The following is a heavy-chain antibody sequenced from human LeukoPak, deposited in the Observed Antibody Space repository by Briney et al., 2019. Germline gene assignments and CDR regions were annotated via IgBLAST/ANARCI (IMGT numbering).Heavy chain of an antibody. CDR3: ASSITMIVVVKRSFDY. V-gene: IGHV3-23*01. D-gene: IGHD3-22*01. CDR2: ISGSGGST. J-gene: IGHJ4*02. CDR1: GFTFSSYA. Sequence: GGSLRLSCAASGFTFSSYAMSWVRQAPGKGLEWVSGISGSGGSTYYADSVKGRFTISRDNSKNTLYLQMNSLRAEDTAVYYCASSITMIVVVKRSFDYWGQGTLVTVSS.